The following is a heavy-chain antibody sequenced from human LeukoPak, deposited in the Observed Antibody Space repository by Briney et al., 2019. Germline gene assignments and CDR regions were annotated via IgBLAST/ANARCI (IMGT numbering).Heavy chain of an antibody. CDR2: ITSSSSTM. Sequence: GGSLRLSCAASGFPFSSYSMHWVRQAPGKGLEWVSYITSSSSTMYYADAVKGRFAISRDNAKNSLYLQMNRLRAEDTAVYYCARKSGSSGYPFDYWGQGTLVTVSS. CDR1: GFPFSSYS. D-gene: IGHD3-22*01. CDR3: ARKSGSSGYPFDY. V-gene: IGHV3-48*01. J-gene: IGHJ4*02.